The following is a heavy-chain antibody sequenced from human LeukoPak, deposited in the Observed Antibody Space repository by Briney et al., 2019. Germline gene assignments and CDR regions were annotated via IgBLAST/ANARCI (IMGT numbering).Heavy chain of an antibody. Sequence: SETLSLTCTVSGGSISSYYWSWIRQPAGKGLEWIGCIYTSGSTNYNPSLKSRVTMSVDTSKNQFSLKLSSVTAADTAVYYCARDSEYGSGSYYNDWYFDLWGRGTLVTVSS. CDR1: GGSISSYY. V-gene: IGHV4-4*07. CDR2: IYTSGST. D-gene: IGHD3-10*01. CDR3: ARDSEYGSGSYYNDWYFDL. J-gene: IGHJ2*01.